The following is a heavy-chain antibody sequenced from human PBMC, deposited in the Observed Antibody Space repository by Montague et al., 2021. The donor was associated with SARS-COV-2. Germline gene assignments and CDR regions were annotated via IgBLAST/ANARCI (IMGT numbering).Heavy chain of an antibody. CDR3: ARAGGFDNSGYVGRLRTYYFDY. J-gene: IGHJ4*02. D-gene: IGHD3-22*01. Sequence: SETLSLTCTVSGGSISSYYWSWIRQPPGKGLEWIGYIYYSGNTNYNPSLKSRATISVDTSKNQFSLKLSSMTAADTAIYYCARAGGFDNSGYVGRLRTYYFDYWGQGLLVTVSS. CDR1: GGSISSYY. CDR2: IYYSGNT. V-gene: IGHV4-59*01.